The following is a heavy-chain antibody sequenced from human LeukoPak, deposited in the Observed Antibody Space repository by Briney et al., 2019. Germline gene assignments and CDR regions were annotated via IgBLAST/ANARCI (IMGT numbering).Heavy chain of an antibody. Sequence: SETLSLTCTVSGGSISSYYWSWIRQPPGKGLEWIGYIYYSGSTNYNPSPKSRVTISVDTSKNQFSLKLSSVTAADTAVYYCARQTSGDYDYWGQGTLVTVSS. CDR3: ARQTSGDYDY. J-gene: IGHJ4*02. V-gene: IGHV4-59*08. D-gene: IGHD2-21*02. CDR1: GGSISSYY. CDR2: IYYSGST.